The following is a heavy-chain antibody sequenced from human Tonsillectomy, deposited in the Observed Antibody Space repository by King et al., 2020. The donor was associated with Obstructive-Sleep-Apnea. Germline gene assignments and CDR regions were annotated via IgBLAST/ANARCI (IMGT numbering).Heavy chain of an antibody. CDR3: AGLNRVYHFFVRPMGRLDY. J-gene: IGHJ4*02. CDR1: GGSFSGYY. Sequence: VQLQQWGAGLLKPSETLSLTCAVYGGSFSGYYWSWIRQPPGKGLEWLGDINHSGSTNYNPSLTSRVTISVDTSKNQFSLTLSSVTAADTAVYYCAGLNRVYHFFVRPMGRLDYWGKGTPVTVSS. D-gene: IGHD3-3*02. CDR2: INHSGST. V-gene: IGHV4-34*01.